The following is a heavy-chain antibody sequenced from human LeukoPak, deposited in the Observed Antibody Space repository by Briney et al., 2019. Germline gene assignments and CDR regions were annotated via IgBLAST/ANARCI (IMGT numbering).Heavy chain of an antibody. Sequence: GGSLRLSCAASGFTFSSYSMNWVRQAPEKGLEWVSSISSSSSYIYYADSVKGRFTISRDNAKNSLYLQMNSLRAEDTAVYYCARGPPDQLLFRSDYWGQGTLVTVSS. CDR1: GFTFSSYS. CDR2: ISSSSSYI. CDR3: ARGPPDQLLFRSDY. V-gene: IGHV3-21*01. D-gene: IGHD2-2*01. J-gene: IGHJ4*02.